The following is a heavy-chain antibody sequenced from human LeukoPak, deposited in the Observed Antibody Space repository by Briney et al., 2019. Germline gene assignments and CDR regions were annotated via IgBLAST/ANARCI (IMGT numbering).Heavy chain of an antibody. D-gene: IGHD3-22*01. V-gene: IGHV3-30*02. CDR3: AKELQNYYDTSTRNDY. J-gene: IGHJ4*02. CDR2: IRYDGSNK. CDR1: GFTFSLYT. Sequence: GGSLRLSCAASGFTFSLYTMHWVRQAPGKGLEWVAFIRYDGSNKYYADSVKGRFTISRDNSKNTLYLQMNSLRAEDTAVYYCAKELQNYYDTSTRNDYWGQGTLVTVSS.